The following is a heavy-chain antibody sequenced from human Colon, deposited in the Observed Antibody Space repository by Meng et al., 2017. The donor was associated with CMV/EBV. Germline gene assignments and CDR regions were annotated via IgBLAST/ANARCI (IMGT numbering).Heavy chain of an antibody. J-gene: IGHJ4*02. CDR2: ISGGGGRT. D-gene: IGHD3-3*01. CDR1: GFTFSTHA. CDR3: AKDRYYDFWTGYYNAFDY. Sequence: GESLKISCRGSGFTFSTHAMSWVRQAPGKGLEWVSSISGGGGRTYYADSVRGRFTISRDNSGNTFHLQLDGLRAEDTATYYCAKDRYYDFWTGYYNAFDYWGQGTLVTVSS. V-gene: IGHV3-23*01.